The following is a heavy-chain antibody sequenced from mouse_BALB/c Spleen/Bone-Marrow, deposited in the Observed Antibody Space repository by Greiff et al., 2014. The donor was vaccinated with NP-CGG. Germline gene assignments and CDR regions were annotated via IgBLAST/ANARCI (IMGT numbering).Heavy chain of an antibody. CDR1: GYTFTSYY. J-gene: IGHJ2*01. CDR3: ARDDYDY. D-gene: IGHD2-4*01. V-gene: IGHV1S56*01. Sequence: VQLQQSGPELVKPGASVRISCKASGYTFTSYYIHWVKQRPGQGLEWIGWIFPGNFYTKFNENFKGRATLTADKSSSTAYMHLSSLTSEGSAVYFCARDDYDYWGQGTTLTVSS. CDR2: IFPGNFYT.